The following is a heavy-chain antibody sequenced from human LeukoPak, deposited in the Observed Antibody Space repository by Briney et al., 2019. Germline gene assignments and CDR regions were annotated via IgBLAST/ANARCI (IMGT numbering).Heavy chain of an antibody. CDR3: ARGPTGDYYGSGSPY. D-gene: IGHD3-10*01. V-gene: IGHV1-3*01. J-gene: IGHJ4*02. CDR2: INAGNGNT. CDR1: GYTFTSYA. Sequence: ASVKVSCKASGYTFTSYAMHWVRQAPGQRLEWMGWINAGNGNTKYSQKFQGSVTITRDTSASTAYMELSSLRSEDTAVYYCARGPTGDYYGSGSPYWGQGTLVTVSS.